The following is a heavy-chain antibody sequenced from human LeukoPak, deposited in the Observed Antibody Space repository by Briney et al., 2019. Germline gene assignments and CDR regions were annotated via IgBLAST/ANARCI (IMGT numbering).Heavy chain of an antibody. CDR1: GGSITSYY. J-gene: IGHJ4*02. D-gene: IGHD6-19*01. CDR3: ARRAVAENYFDY. V-gene: IGHV4-59*08. Sequence: SETLSLTCTVSGGSITSYYWSWIRQPPGKGLQWIGYIYSSGSTTYNPSLKSRVTISVDTSKNQFSLKLTSVTAADTAVYYCARRAVAENYFDYWGQGTLVTDSS. CDR2: IYSSGST.